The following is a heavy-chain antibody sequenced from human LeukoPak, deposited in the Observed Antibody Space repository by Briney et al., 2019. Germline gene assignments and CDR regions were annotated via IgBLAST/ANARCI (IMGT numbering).Heavy chain of an antibody. V-gene: IGHV3-30*18. Sequence: GRSLRLSCAASGFMFSDYGMHWVRQAPGKGLEWVAATSYHGRDKYYADAVSGRFTISRDNSKNTLHLEMNSLRTDDTAVYYCTKERGGGGRRINLMVGGYGPWGQGTQVTVSS. J-gene: IGHJ5*02. CDR1: GFMFSDYG. D-gene: IGHD3-22*01. CDR3: TKERGGGGRRINLMVGGYGP. CDR2: TSYHGRDK.